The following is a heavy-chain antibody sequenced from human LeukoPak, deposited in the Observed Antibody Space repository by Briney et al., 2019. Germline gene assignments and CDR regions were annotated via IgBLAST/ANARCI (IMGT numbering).Heavy chain of an antibody. CDR2: MSWNSGSI. CDR3: AKAEYWRSTRCYFYAFDI. Sequence: PGGSLRLSCAASGCTFSSYAMSWVRQAPGKGLEWVSVMSWNSGSIGYADSAKGRFTISRDNAKNSLYLQMNSLRAEGTALYYCAKAEYWRSTRCYFYAFDIWGQRTIVTVFS. V-gene: IGHV3-9*01. D-gene: IGHD2-2*01. CDR1: GCTFSSYA. J-gene: IGHJ3*02.